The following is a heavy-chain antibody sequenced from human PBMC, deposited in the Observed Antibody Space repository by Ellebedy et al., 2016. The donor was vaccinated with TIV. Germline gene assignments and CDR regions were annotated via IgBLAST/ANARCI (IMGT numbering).Heavy chain of an antibody. Sequence: GESLKISCAASGFTVKNNNRAWVRQAPGKGLEWVSGFFSSTGTYYTDSMKGRFTISRDDSKTTLYLKMNALRAEDTAVYFCVRDWGYNPGDWGQGTLVTVSS. CDR1: GFTVKNNN. CDR2: FFSSTGT. CDR3: VRDWGYNPGD. D-gene: IGHD1-1*01. J-gene: IGHJ4*02. V-gene: IGHV3-53*01.